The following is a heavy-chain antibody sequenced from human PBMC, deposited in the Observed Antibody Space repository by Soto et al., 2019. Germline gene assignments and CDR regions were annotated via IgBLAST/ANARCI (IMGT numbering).Heavy chain of an antibody. CDR1: GYSFTTYW. V-gene: IGHV5-51*01. CDR3: ARQGYQFDSYAFGY. D-gene: IGHD3-16*01. CDR2: IYPGDSDT. Sequence: PGESLKISCKASGYSFTTYWIGWVRQMPGKGLEWMGIIYPGDSDTRFSPSFQGQVTISVDKSIHTAYLQWSSLKASDSAMYYCARQGYQFDSYAFGYWGQGTLVTVSS. J-gene: IGHJ4*02.